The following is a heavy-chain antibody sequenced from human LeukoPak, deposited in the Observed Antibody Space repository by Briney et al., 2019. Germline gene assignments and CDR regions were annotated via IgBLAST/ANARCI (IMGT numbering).Heavy chain of an antibody. CDR3: AKDPPYLGPGNSPQV. V-gene: IGHV3-30*18. Sequence: GRSLRLSCEASGFSFSNYAMHWVRRAPGKGLEWVALISYDGSTTHYADSVKGRFTISRDNFKNTLSRQIDRLRICERAVEYGAKDPPYLGPGNSPQVWGQGTLVTVSS. D-gene: IGHD3-10*01. CDR2: ISYDGSTT. J-gene: IGHJ4*02. CDR1: GFSFSNYA.